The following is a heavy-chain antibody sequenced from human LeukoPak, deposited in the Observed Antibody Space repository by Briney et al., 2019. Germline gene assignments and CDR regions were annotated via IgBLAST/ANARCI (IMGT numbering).Heavy chain of an antibody. J-gene: IGHJ5*02. CDR3: ARDRLQLQS. V-gene: IGHV4-59*01. Sequence: SETLSLTCTVSGGSLSNYYWNWIRQPPGKGLEWIGYIYYTGNTNYNPSHKSRVTISVDTSKNQFSLKLSSVTAADTAVYYCARDRLQLQSWGQGTLVTVSS. D-gene: IGHD5-24*01. CDR2: IYYTGNT. CDR1: GGSLSNYY.